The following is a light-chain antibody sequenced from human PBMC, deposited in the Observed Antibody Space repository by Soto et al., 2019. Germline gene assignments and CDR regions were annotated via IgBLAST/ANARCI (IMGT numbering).Light chain of an antibody. CDR1: SSNLGANYH. CDR3: QSYDNALSGGV. V-gene: IGLV1-40*01. J-gene: IGLJ7*01. CDR2: GST. Sequence: QAVVTQPPSVSGAPGQRVTISCTGSSSNLGANYHVHWYQQLPGRAPKLLIYGSTNRPSGVPDRISGSKSGTSASLAITGLQAEDEADYSCQSYDNALSGGVFGGGTQLTVL.